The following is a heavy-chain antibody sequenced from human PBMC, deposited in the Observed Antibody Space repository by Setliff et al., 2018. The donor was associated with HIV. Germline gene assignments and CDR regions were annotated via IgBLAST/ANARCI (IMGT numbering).Heavy chain of an antibody. V-gene: IGHV4-31*03. J-gene: IGHJ4*02. D-gene: IGHD2-15*01. Sequence: SETLSLTCTVSGGSISSGAYYWTWIRQHPGKGLEWIGYIYYSGSTYYNPSLKSRLTMSVDRSKNQFSLNLNSVTAADTAVYFCARGPIRYSSGVRWFLGVESWYSGIDYWGQGTRVTVSS. CDR3: ARGPIRYSSGVRWFLGVESWYSGIDY. CDR2: IYYSGST. CDR1: GGSISSGAYY.